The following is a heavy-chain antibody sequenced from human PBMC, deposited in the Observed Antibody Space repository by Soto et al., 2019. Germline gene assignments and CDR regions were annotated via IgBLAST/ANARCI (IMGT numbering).Heavy chain of an antibody. Sequence: QVQLQESGPGLVKPSQTLSLTCTVSGGSISSGGYYWSWIRQHPGKGLEWIGYIYYSGSPYYNPSLKSRVTISVDTSKNQFSLKLSSVTAADTAVYYCARVRSEYYDFWSGYYLDAFDIWGQGTMVTVSS. CDR2: IYYSGSP. CDR3: ARVRSEYYDFWSGYYLDAFDI. V-gene: IGHV4-31*03. J-gene: IGHJ3*02. CDR1: GGSISSGGYY. D-gene: IGHD3-3*01.